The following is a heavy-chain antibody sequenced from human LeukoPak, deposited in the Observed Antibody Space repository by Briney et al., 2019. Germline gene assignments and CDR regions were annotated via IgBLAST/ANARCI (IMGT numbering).Heavy chain of an antibody. CDR2: IYYSGST. D-gene: IGHD6-13*01. Sequence: PSETLSLTCTVSGGSISSYYWSWIRQPPGKGLEWIGYIYYSGSTNCNPSLKSRVTISVDTSKNQFSLKLSSVTAADTAAYYCARGYSSSWYRMVWFDPWGQGTLVTVSS. V-gene: IGHV4-59*01. J-gene: IGHJ5*02. CDR1: GGSISSYY. CDR3: ARGYSSSWYRMVWFDP.